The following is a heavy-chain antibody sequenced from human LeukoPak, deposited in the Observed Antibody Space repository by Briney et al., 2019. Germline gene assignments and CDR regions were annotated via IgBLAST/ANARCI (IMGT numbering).Heavy chain of an antibody. CDR1: GFTFDDYA. V-gene: IGHV3-9*03. J-gene: IGHJ4*02. Sequence: PGGSLRLSCAASGFTFDDYAMHWVRQAPGKGLEWVSGISWNSGSIGYADSVKGRFTISRDNAKNSLYLQMNSLRAEDMALYYCAKCYYDSSGYYYFDYWGQGTLVTVSS. CDR2: ISWNSGSI. D-gene: IGHD3-22*01. CDR3: AKCYYDSSGYYYFDY.